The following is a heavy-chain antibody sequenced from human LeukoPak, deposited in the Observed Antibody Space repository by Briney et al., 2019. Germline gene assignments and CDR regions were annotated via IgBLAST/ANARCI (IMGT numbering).Heavy chain of an antibody. CDR3: ARHGGIQLWLRFWFDP. Sequence: PSETLSLTCTVSGGSISSSSYYWGWIRQPPGKGLEWIGGIYYSGSTYYNPSLKSRVTISVDTSKNQFSLKLSSVTAADTAVYYCARHGGIQLWLRFWFDPWGQGTLVTVSS. CDR1: GGSISSSSYY. J-gene: IGHJ5*02. V-gene: IGHV4-39*01. CDR2: IYYSGST. D-gene: IGHD5-18*01.